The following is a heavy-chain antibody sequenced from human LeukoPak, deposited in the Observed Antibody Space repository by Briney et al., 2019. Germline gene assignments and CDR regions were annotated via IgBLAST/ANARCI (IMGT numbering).Heavy chain of an antibody. CDR2: INPNSGGT. J-gene: IGHJ4*02. Sequence: ASVKVSCKASGYTFTGYYMHWVRQAPGQGLEWMAWINPNSGGTYYAQNFHDRITKTRDTSISTAYMELSRLRSDDTAIYYCARANALYCSSTSCLFDYWGQGTLATVSS. D-gene: IGHD2-2*01. V-gene: IGHV1-2*02. CDR1: GYTFTGYY. CDR3: ARANALYCSSTSCLFDY.